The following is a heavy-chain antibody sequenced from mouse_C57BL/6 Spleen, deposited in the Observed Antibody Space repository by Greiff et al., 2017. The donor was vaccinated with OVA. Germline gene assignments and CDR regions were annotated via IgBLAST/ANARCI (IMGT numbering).Heavy chain of an antibody. CDR2: IDPETGGT. D-gene: IGHD1-1*01. Sequence: VQLQQSGAELVRPGASVTLSCKASGYTFTDYEMHWVKQTPVHGLEWIGAIDPETGGTAYNQKFKGKAILTEDKSSSTAFMELRSLTSEDSAVYYCAREALITTVEMGYIDVWSAGTSVTVSS. J-gene: IGHJ1*01. CDR1: GYTFTDYE. CDR3: AREALITTVEMGYIDV. V-gene: IGHV1-15*01.